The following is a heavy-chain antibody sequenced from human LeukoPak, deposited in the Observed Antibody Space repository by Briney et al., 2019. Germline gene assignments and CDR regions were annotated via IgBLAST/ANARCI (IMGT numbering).Heavy chain of an antibody. J-gene: IGHJ4*02. CDR3: ARDAPSSGWYYCDY. V-gene: IGHV3-21*01. CDR2: ISSSSRYI. Sequence: GGSLRLSCAASGFTFSSYSMNWVRQAPGKVLERVSSISSSSRYIYYADSVKRRFTIYRDNAKNSLYLQMNSLRAEDTAVYYCARDAPSSGWYYCDYWGQGTLVTVSS. CDR1: GFTFSSYS. D-gene: IGHD6-19*01.